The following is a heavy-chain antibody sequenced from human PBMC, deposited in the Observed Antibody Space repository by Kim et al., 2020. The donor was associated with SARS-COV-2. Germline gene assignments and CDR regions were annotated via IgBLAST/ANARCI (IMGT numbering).Heavy chain of an antibody. CDR2: ITKSSTTI. CDR1: GFIFSAYD. D-gene: IGHD3-16*01. V-gene: IGHV3-48*02. J-gene: IGHJ3*02. CDR3: VRDRMGGAFDI. Sequence: GGSLRLSCATSGFIFSAYDMNWVRQAPGKGLEWLSFITKSSTTIYYADSVKGRFTTSRDNAKNSLYLQMNSLKDEDTAIYHCVRDRMGGAFDIWGQGILVTVSS.